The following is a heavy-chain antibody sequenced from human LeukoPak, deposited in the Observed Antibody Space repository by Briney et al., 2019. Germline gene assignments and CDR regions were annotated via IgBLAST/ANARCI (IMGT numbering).Heavy chain of an antibody. V-gene: IGHV3-21*04. Sequence: GGSLRLSCTVSGFTFSTYSMTWVRQAPGKGLEWLSSISSSSTYIYSADSVKGRFTISRDNSKNTVYLQMNSLRVEDTAVYYCARGDGVYVYWGQGTLVTVSS. CDR3: ARGDGVYVY. CDR2: ISSSSTYI. D-gene: IGHD5/OR15-5a*01. J-gene: IGHJ4*02. CDR1: GFTFSTYS.